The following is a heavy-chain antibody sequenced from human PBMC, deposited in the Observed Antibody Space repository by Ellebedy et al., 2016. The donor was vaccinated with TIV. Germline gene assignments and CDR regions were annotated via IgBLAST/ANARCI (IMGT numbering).Heavy chain of an antibody. CDR2: INSDVSSA. Sequence: GGSLRLSCAASGFTFTSYAMSWVRQAPGKGLVWVSSINSDVSSATYADSVKGRFTISRDDAKNTLYLQMNSLRAEETAVYYCAKDHLPEVIINNPPHLDYWGQGTLVTVSS. CDR1: GFTFTSYA. CDR3: AKDHLPEVIINNPPHLDY. V-gene: IGHV3-74*01. D-gene: IGHD3-10*01. J-gene: IGHJ4*02.